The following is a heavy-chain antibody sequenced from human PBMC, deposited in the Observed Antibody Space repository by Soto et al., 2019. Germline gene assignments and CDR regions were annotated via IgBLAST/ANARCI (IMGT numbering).Heavy chain of an antibody. CDR2: INSDGTTT. J-gene: IGHJ5*02. Sequence: QVQLVQSGGGLVKPGGSLRLSCEASGFNFNDYYMSWIRQAPGKGLEWVSDINSDGTTTHYADSVKGRFTISRDNAKNSLYLQMVSLRVDDAAVYYCSSDAWGGPSGQGTLVTVSS. D-gene: IGHD3-10*01. V-gene: IGHV3-11*01. CDR1: GFNFNDYY. CDR3: SSDAWGGP.